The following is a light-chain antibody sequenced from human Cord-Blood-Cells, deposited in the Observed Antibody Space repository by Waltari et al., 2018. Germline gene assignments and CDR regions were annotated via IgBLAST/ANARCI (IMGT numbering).Light chain of an antibody. CDR2: DAS. V-gene: IGKV1-5*01. CDR1: QSISSW. Sequence: DIQMTQSPSTLSASVGDRVTITCRASQSISSWLAWYQQKPGKAPKLLIYDASSLASGVPSRFSGSGSGTEFTLTISSLQPDDFATYSCQQYNSYYTFGQGTKLEIK. CDR3: QQYNSYYT. J-gene: IGKJ2*01.